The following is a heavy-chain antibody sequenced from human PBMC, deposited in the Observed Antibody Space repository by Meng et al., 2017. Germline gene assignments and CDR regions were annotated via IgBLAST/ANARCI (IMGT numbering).Heavy chain of an antibody. V-gene: IGHV3-15*01. Sequence: EGQLVEAGRGLAKPGGSLRLSCAASGYTFSNAWMTWVRQAPGKGLEWIGRMKSNVDGGTVDYAAAVKGRFFISRDDSEKTFYLQMNSLKTEDTAVYYCSGHVDYWGHGTLVTVSS. J-gene: IGHJ4*01. CDR3: SGHVDY. CDR2: MKSNVDGGTV. CDR1: GYTFSNAW.